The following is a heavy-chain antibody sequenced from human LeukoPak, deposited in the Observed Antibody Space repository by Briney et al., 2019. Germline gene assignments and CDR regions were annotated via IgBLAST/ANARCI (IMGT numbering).Heavy chain of an antibody. V-gene: IGHV4-59*08. CDR2: VYYSGST. J-gene: IGHJ4*02. CDR3: ARHVRWNDENYHYFDY. D-gene: IGHD1-1*01. CDR1: GGSISSYY. Sequence: SETLSLTCTVSGGSISSYYWSWIRQPPGKGLEWIGYVYYSGSTNYNPSLKSRVTISVDTSKNQFSLKLSSVTAADTAVYYCARHVRWNDENYHYFDYWGQGTLVTVSS.